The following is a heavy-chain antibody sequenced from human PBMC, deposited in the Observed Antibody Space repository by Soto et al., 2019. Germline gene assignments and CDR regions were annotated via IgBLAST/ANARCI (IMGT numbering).Heavy chain of an antibody. CDR2: INHSGST. D-gene: IGHD3-10*01. V-gene: IGHV4-34*01. J-gene: IGHJ4*02. CDR3: ARGNYGSGSYYSYFDD. CDR1: GGSFSGYY. Sequence: SETLSLTCAVYGGSFSGYYWSWIRQPPGKGLEWIGEINHSGSTNYNPSLKSRVTISVDTSKNQFSLKLSSVTAADTAVYYCARGNYGSGSYYSYFDDCGQGTLVTVAS.